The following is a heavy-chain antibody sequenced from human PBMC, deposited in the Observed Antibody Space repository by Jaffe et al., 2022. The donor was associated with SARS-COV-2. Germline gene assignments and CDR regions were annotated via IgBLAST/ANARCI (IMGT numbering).Heavy chain of an antibody. V-gene: IGHV7-4-1*02. J-gene: IGHJ5*02. CDR3: ARLQRSTNRGYSGTIPVSGYWFDP. CDR1: GYTFTSYA. D-gene: IGHD5-12*01. Sequence: QVQLVQSGSELKKPGASVKVSCKASGYTFTSYAMNWVRQAPGQGLEWMGWINTNTGNPTYAQGFTGRFVFSLDTSVSTAYLQISSLKAEDTAVYYCARLQRSTNRGYSGTIPVSGYWFDPWGQGTLVTVSS. CDR2: INTNTGNP.